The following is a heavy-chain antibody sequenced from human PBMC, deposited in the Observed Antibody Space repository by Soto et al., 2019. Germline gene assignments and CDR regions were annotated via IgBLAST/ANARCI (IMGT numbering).Heavy chain of an antibody. V-gene: IGHV3-23*01. D-gene: IGHD3-10*01. CDR1: GVTFSSYA. CDR3: AFGGAEFDY. J-gene: IGHJ4*02. Sequence: PGGSLRLSCAASGVTFSSYAMSWVRQAPGKGLEWDSVISGSGGSTYYADSVKGRFTISRDNSKNTVYLQMNSLRAEDTAVYYCAFGGAEFDYWGQGTLVTVSS. CDR2: ISGSGGST.